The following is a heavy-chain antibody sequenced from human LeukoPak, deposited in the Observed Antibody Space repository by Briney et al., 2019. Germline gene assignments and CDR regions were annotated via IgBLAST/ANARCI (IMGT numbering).Heavy chain of an antibody. CDR3: AKKRPYGSGNYYMDV. CDR1: GFTFSSYG. CDR2: ISGSGVIT. V-gene: IGHV3-23*01. J-gene: IGHJ6*03. D-gene: IGHD3-10*01. Sequence: GGTLRLSCAASGFTFSSYGMSWVRQAPEKGLEWVSAISGSGVITYYADSVKGRFTISRDNSKNTLYLQMNSLRAEDTAVYYCAKKRPYGSGNYYMDVWGKGTTVIISS.